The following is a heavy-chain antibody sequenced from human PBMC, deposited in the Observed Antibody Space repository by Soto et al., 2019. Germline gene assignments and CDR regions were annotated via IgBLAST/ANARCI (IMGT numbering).Heavy chain of an antibody. Sequence: ASVKVSCKASGYTFSDYFIQWLRQAPGQGLEWVAWINPKTAATNYAKKFQDRVTLTSDTSFSTAYLELTRLRPDDTAVYYCARVKWGLDYYSGMDVWGQGTAVTVSS. V-gene: IGHV1-2*02. CDR3: ARVKWGLDYYSGMDV. CDR1: GYTFSDYF. D-gene: IGHD1-26*01. J-gene: IGHJ6*02. CDR2: INPKTAAT.